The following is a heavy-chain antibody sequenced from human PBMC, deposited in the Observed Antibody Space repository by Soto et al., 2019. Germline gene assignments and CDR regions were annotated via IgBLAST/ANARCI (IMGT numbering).Heavy chain of an antibody. CDR3: ARSIEAARDGMDV. J-gene: IGHJ6*02. V-gene: IGHV3-48*02. D-gene: IGHD1-26*01. CDR2: ISGSSRVI. Sequence: GGSLKLSCTAYGFTFSTHGINWVRQAPGKGLEWVSYISGSSRVIYHADSVKGRFTISRDNAENSLYLQMNSLRDEDTAVYYCARSIEAARDGMDVWGQGTTVTVSS. CDR1: GFTFSTHG.